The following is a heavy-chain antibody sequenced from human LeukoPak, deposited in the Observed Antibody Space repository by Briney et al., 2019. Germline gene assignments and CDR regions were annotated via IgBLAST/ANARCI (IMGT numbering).Heavy chain of an antibody. D-gene: IGHD1-26*01. V-gene: IGHV3-30*14. J-gene: IGHJ4*02. CDR1: GFTFSSSA. CDR3: ARGGGNYAFDY. Sequence: PGGSLRLSCAASGFTFSSSAMSWVRQAPGKGLEWVAVVSYDGSTKYYEDSVKGRFTISRDNSKNTLYLQMNSLRAEDTAVYYCARGGGNYAFDYWGQGTLVTVSS. CDR2: VSYDGSTK.